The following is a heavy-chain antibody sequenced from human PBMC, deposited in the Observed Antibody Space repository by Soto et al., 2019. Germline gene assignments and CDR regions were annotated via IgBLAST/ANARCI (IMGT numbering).Heavy chain of an antibody. CDR3: ARAYCSGGSCSPYYYYYYGMDV. V-gene: IGHV4-59*01. CDR1: GGSISSYY. J-gene: IGHJ6*02. Sequence: PSETLSLTCTVSGGSISSYYWSWIRQPPGKGLEWIGYIYYSGSTNYNPSLKSRVTISVDTSKNQFSLKLSSVTAADTAVYYCARAYCSGGSCSPYYYYYYGMDVWGQGTTVTVSS. CDR2: IYYSGST. D-gene: IGHD2-15*01.